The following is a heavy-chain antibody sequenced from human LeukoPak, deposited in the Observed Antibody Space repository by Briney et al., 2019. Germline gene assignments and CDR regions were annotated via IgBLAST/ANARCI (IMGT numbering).Heavy chain of an antibody. CDR3: ARLRINLGSFDY. CDR2: ITDTASPI. CDR1: GFTFSDYY. J-gene: IGHJ4*02. V-gene: IGHV3-11*01. Sequence: GGSLRLSCAASGFTFSDYYMSWIRQAPGKGLEWVSYITDTASPIFYADSVKGRFTISRDNAKNSLFLQMNSLRAEDTAVYYCARLRINLGSFDYWGQGALVTVSS.